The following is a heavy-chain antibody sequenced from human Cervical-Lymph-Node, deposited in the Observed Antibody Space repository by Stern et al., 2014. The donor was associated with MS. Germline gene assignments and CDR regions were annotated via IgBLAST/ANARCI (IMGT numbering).Heavy chain of an antibody. CDR1: GGTFSTYG. J-gene: IGHJ4*02. CDR2: VIPLFGTP. D-gene: IGHD3-22*01. Sequence: QVQLVQSGAAVKKPGSSVKVSCKTVGGTFSTYGISWVRQAPGQGLEWVGGVIPLFGTPTYAQSFQGRVTITADESTSSAYMELTSLRSEDTALYFCARGHYFYDATGSYATRPYEPFEHWGQGTLVTVSS. CDR3: ARGHYFYDATGSYATRPYEPFEH. V-gene: IGHV1-69*01.